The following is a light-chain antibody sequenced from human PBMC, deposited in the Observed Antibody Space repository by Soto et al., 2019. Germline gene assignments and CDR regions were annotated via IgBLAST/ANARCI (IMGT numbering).Light chain of an antibody. Sequence: EVVLTLSPTTLTLSLGQTHSIYFGASQSVSSSLAWYQQKPGQAPRLLIYDASSRATGIPARFSGSGSGTDFTLTISSLEPEDFAVYYCHHRGNGITFGQGTRLEIK. CDR1: QSVSSS. J-gene: IGKJ5*01. CDR2: DAS. CDR3: HHRGNGIT. V-gene: IGKV3-11*01.